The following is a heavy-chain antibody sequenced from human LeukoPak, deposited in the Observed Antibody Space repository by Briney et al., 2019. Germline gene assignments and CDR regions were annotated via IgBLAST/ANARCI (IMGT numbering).Heavy chain of an antibody. CDR2: IKSKSDGGAT. V-gene: IGHV3-15*01. CDR3: TLRGYSGYDYY. D-gene: IGHD5-12*01. J-gene: IGHJ4*02. Sequence: TGGSLRLSCAASGFTFSSYSMNWVRPAQGKGLECVGHIKSKSDGGATDYAAAVNGRFTISRDEDSKKTLYLQMNSLKTEDTAMYFCTLRGYSGYDYYWGQGTLVTVSS. CDR1: GFTFSSYS.